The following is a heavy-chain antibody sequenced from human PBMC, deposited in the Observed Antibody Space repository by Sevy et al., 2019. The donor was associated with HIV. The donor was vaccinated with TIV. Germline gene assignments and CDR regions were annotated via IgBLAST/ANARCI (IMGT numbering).Heavy chain of an antibody. V-gene: IGHV3-7*01. Sequence: GGSLRLSCAASGFSFSTYWMHWVRQAPGKGLEWVANIKQDESEKWYLASVKGRFTISRDNAKNSVYLEMNSLRPEDTAIYYCAKGNSGSIDYWGQGTLVTVSS. CDR1: GFSFSTYW. J-gene: IGHJ4*02. D-gene: IGHD3-22*01. CDR3: AKGNSGSIDY. CDR2: IKQDESEK.